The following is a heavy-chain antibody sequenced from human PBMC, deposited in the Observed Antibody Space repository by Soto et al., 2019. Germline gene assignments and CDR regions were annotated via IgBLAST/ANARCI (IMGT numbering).Heavy chain of an antibody. D-gene: IGHD3-3*01. CDR1: GFTFSSYA. CDR3: VKGGRITIFGVVIRGTNYGMDV. J-gene: IGHJ6*02. V-gene: IGHV3-64D*06. Sequence: GGSLRLSCSASGFTFSSYAMHWVRQAPGKGLEYVSAISSNGGSTYYADSVKGRFTISRDNSKNTLYLQMSSLRAEDTAVYYCVKGGRITIFGVVIRGTNYGMDVWGQGTTVTV. CDR2: ISSNGGST.